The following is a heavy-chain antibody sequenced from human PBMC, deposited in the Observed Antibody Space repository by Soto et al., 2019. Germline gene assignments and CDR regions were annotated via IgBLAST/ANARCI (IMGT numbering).Heavy chain of an antibody. V-gene: IGHV1-69*06. J-gene: IGHJ5*02. CDR3: AKFDYGDYVGWFDP. CDR1: AGTVSNHA. CDR2: LIPIFGTP. Sequence: QEELGQSAAEVKKPGSSVKVSCKASAGTVSNHAISWVRQAPGQGLEWMGGLIPIFGTPDYAQKFQGRVTITADTSTDTVYMELSSLRSEDKAVYYCAKFDYGDYVGWFDPWGQGTLVTVSS. D-gene: IGHD4-17*01.